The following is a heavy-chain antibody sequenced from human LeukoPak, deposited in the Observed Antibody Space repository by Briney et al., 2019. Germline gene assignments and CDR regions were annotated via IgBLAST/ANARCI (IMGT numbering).Heavy chain of an antibody. D-gene: IGHD2/OR15-2a*01. CDR3: ARERRNIPGFGY. J-gene: IGHJ4*02. V-gene: IGHV3-30*04. CDR2: ISYDGRNK. CDR1: GFTFSNYA. Sequence: GRSLRLSCAASGFTFSNYAMHWVRQAPGKGLEWMSVISYDGRNKYFADSVKGRFTISRDNAKNSLYLQMNSLRAEDTAVYYCARERRNIPGFGYWGQGTLVTVSS.